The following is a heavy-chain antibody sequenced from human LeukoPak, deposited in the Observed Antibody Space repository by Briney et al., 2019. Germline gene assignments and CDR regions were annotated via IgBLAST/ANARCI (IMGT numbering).Heavy chain of an antibody. CDR2: ISYDGSDK. CDR1: GFTFSSYA. J-gene: IGHJ4*02. V-gene: IGHV3-30*04. Sequence: GGSLRLSCAASGFTFSSYAMHWVRQAPGKGPEWVAVISYDGSDKYYADSVKGRFTISRDNSKNTLYLQMNSLRAEDTAVYYCAREGTITGTTFFDYWGQGTLVTVSS. D-gene: IGHD1-20*01. CDR3: AREGTITGTTFFDY.